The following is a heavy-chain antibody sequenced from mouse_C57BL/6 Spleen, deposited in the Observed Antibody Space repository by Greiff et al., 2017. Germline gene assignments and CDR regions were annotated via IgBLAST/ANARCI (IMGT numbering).Heavy chain of an antibody. J-gene: IGHJ1*03. D-gene: IGHD1-1*01. CDR1: GFTFSDYG. V-gene: IGHV5-17*01. Sequence: EVHLVESGGGLVKPGGSLKLSCAASGFTFSDYGMHWVRQAPEKGLEWVAYISSGSSTIYYADTVKGRFTISRDNAKNTLSLQMTSLRSEDTAMYYCAATVVATPGWCFDVWGTGTTVTVSS. CDR2: ISSGSSTI. CDR3: AATVVATPGWCFDV.